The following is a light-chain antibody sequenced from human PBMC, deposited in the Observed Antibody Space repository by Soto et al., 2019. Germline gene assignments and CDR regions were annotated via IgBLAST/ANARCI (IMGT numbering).Light chain of an antibody. CDR3: QQCQDDSYT. Sequence: DIQMTQSPSTLSASVGDIVTLSCRASQNIYTYLAWYQQKPGKAPNLLIYEASKLESGVPSSFSASGSGTEFTLTISSLQPDDFGTYYCQQCQDDSYTFGPGTRLDIK. J-gene: IGKJ2*01. CDR1: QNIYTY. V-gene: IGKV1-5*03. CDR2: EAS.